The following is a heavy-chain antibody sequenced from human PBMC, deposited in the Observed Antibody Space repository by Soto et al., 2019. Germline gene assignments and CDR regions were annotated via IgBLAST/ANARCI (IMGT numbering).Heavy chain of an antibody. D-gene: IGHD3-22*01. J-gene: IGHJ5*02. CDR2: VYYSGTT. CDR3: ARGLFGYDDGIYPSPANWFDP. Sequence: NPSETVSLTCSVSGGSMTIGSHSWNWIRQSAGKGLEWIGFVYYSGTTYYNPALSSRVTISVDRAKSQFSLQLRSVTAADTAVYFCARGLFGYDDGIYPSPANWFDPWSQGTLVTVSS. V-gene: IGHV4-30-2*06. CDR1: GGSMTIGSHS.